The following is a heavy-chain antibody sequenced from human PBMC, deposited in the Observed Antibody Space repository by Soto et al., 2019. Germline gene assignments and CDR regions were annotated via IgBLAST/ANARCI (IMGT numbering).Heavy chain of an antibody. D-gene: IGHD3-9*01. Sequence: ASVKVSCKASGFTFTSSAVQWVRQARGQRLEWIGWIVVGSGNTNYAQKFQERVTITRDMSTSTAYMELSSLRSEDTAVYYCAATDILTGPQDYWGQGTLVTVSS. V-gene: IGHV1-58*01. CDR1: GFTFTSSA. J-gene: IGHJ4*02. CDR2: IVVGSGNT. CDR3: AATDILTGPQDY.